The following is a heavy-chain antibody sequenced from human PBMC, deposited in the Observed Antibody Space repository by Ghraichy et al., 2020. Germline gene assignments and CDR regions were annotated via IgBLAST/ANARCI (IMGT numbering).Heavy chain of an antibody. Sequence: ASVKVSCKASGYTFTGYYMHWVRQAPGQGLEWMGWINPNSGGTNYAQKFQGRVTMTRDTSISTAYMELSRLRSDDTAVYYCARLRLTPAALSYYGMDVWGQGTTVTVSS. D-gene: IGHD2-2*01. CDR1: GYTFTGYY. CDR2: INPNSGGT. V-gene: IGHV1-2*02. J-gene: IGHJ6*02. CDR3: ARLRLTPAALSYYGMDV.